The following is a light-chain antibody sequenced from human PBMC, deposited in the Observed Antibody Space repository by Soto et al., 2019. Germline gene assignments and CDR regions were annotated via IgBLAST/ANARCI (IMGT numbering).Light chain of an antibody. CDR2: GNN. CDR1: SSNIGAGYD. J-gene: IGLJ7*01. Sequence: QSVLTQPPSVSGAPGQRIPISCTGSSSNIGAGYDVHWYQQLPGTAPKLLIYGNNNRPSGVPDRFSGSKSGTSASLAITGLQADDEADYYCQSYDSTLSSSVFGGGTQLTVL. V-gene: IGLV1-40*01. CDR3: QSYDSTLSSSV.